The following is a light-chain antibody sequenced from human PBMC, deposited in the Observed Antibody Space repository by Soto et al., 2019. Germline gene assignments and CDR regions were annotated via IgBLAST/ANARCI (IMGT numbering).Light chain of an antibody. V-gene: IGKV1-9*01. CDR3: LQDNMYPLT. Sequence: DIQLTQSPSFLSASVGDRVTITCRASQGISSYLAWYQQKPGKAPNLLIHTASTLQSGVPSRFSGSGSGTDFTLTISSLQPEDFATYYCLQDNMYPLTFGGGTKVDI. CDR2: TAS. CDR1: QGISSY. J-gene: IGKJ4*01.